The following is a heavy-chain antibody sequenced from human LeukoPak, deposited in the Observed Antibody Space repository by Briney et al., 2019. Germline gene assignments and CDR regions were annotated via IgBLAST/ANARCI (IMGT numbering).Heavy chain of an antibody. CDR2: INHSGST. V-gene: IGHV4-34*01. CDR3: ARGHTNIAAGGYNWFDP. D-gene: IGHD6-13*01. J-gene: IGHJ5*02. CDR1: GGSFSGYY. Sequence: SETLSLTCAVYGGSFSGYYWSWIRQPPGKGLEWIGEINHSGSTNYNPSLKSRVTISVDTSKNQFSLKLSTVTAADTAVYYCARGHTNIAAGGYNWFDPWGQGTLVTVSS.